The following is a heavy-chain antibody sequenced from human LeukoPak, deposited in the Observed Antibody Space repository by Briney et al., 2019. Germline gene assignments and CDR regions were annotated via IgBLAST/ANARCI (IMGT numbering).Heavy chain of an antibody. D-gene: IGHD5-12*01. CDR2: IYTSGST. Sequence: SQTLSLTCTVSGGSISSGSYYWSCIRQPAGKGLEWIGRIYTSGSTNYNPSLKSRVTISYTSKNQFSLKLNSVTAADTAVYYCASSSGGYDSLDAFDIWGQGTMVTVSS. V-gene: IGHV4-61*02. J-gene: IGHJ3*02. CDR3: ASSSGGYDSLDAFDI. CDR1: GGSISSGSYY.